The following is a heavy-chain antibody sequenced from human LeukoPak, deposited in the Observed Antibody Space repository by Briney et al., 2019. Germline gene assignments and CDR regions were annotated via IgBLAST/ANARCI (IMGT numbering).Heavy chain of an antibody. V-gene: IGHV3-74*01. J-gene: IGHJ4*02. CDR2: INSDASST. CDR3: ARRVVVAAAPYYFDY. Sequence: PGGSLRLSCAASGFTFSSYWMHWVRQVPGKGLVWVSRINSDASSTNYADSVKGRFTISRDNAKNTLYLQMNSLRVEDTAVYYCARRVVVAAAPYYFDYWGQGTLVTVSS. CDR1: GFTFSSYW. D-gene: IGHD2-2*01.